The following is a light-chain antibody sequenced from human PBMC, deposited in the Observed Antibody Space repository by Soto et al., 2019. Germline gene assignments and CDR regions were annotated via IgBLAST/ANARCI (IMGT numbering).Light chain of an antibody. J-gene: IGLJ1*01. CDR2: AVT. CDR1: SSDIGTYNR. CDR3: SSYTSTRTFV. V-gene: IGLV2-18*02. Sequence: QSALTQPPSVSGSPGQSVTISCSGTSSDIGTYNRVSWYQQPPGTAPKLMIYAVTNRPSGVPDRFSGSKSGSTASLTISGLHAEDEADYYCSSYTSTRTFVFGTGTKVTVL.